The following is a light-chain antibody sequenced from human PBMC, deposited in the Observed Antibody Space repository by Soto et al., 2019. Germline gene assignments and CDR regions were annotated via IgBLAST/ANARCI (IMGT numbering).Light chain of an antibody. CDR3: QQYGSSPQT. V-gene: IGKV3-20*01. J-gene: IGKJ1*01. Sequence: EIVMTQSPATLSLSPEERATLSCRASESVSTNLAWYQQKAGQAPRLLIYGASSRATGIPDRFSGRGSGTDFTLTISRLEPEDFAVYYCQQYGSSPQTFGQGTKVDIK. CDR2: GAS. CDR1: ESVSTN.